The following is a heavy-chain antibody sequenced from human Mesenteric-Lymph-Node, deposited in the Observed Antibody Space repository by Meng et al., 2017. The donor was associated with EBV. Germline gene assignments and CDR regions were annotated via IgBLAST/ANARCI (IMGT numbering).Heavy chain of an antibody. CDR2: IYRTGST. D-gene: IGHD1-20*01. J-gene: IGHJ4*02. V-gene: IGHV4-61*01. Sequence: HVQLQAAVPVRVKPSVTLSLPCSFSGGSVSSGSYYWSWIRQPPGKGLEWIGYIYRTGSTDYNPSLNSRVSISIDTSKNQFSLRLTSVTAADTAVYYCARDSGITVTNSFDYWGQGALVTVSS. CDR1: GGSVSSGSYY. CDR3: ARDSGITVTNSFDY.